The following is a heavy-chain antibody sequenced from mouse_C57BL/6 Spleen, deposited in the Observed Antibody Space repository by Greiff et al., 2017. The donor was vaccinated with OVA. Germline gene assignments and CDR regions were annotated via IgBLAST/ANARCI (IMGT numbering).Heavy chain of an antibody. J-gene: IGHJ2*01. D-gene: IGHD2-3*01. V-gene: IGHV1-47*01. Sequence: QVQLKESGAELVKPGASVKMSCKASGYTFTTYSIEWMKQNHGKSLEWIGNFHPYNDDTKYNEKFKGKATLTVEKSSSTVYLGLSRLTSDDSAVYYCARCEGYYGCLDVWGTGTTLTVSS. CDR1: GYTFTTYS. CDR3: ARCEGYYGCLDV. CDR2: FHPYNDDT.